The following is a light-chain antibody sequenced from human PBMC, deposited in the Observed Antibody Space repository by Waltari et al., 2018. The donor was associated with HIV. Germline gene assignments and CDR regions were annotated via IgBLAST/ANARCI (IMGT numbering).Light chain of an antibody. CDR2: GAS. J-gene: IGKJ1*01. CDR1: QNVDSNY. Sequence: EIVLTQSPGTLSLSPGDRANLFCRASQNVDSNYIAWYQHKSGQPPRLLISGASSRATGIPDKFGGSGSGTHFTLTINELAPEDFAMYYCQQYGTSPTFGQGTKVEI. CDR3: QQYGTSPT. V-gene: IGKV3-20*01.